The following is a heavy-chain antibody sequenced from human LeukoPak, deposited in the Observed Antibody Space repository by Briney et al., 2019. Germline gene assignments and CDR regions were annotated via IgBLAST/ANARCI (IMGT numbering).Heavy chain of an antibody. CDR3: ARERSSGWIDY. CDR2: INHSRST. J-gene: IGHJ4*02. CDR1: GVSFSGYY. V-gene: IGHV4-34*01. Sequence: PSETLSLTCAVYGVSFSGYYWSWIRQPSGKGLEWIGEINHSRSTNYNPSLKSRVNISIATSKNQFSLKLNSVTAADTAVYYCARERSSGWIDYWGQGTLVTVSS. D-gene: IGHD6-19*01.